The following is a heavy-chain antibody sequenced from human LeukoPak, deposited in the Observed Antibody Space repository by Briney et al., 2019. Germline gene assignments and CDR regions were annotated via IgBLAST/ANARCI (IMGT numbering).Heavy chain of an antibody. Sequence: GGPLRLSCAASGFTFSSYSMNWVRQAPGKGLEWVSSISSSSSYIYYADSVKGRFTISRDNAKNSLYLQMNSLRAEDTAVYYCAREEIAAAAFDYWGQGTLVTVSS. CDR3: AREEIAAAAFDY. V-gene: IGHV3-21*01. CDR2: ISSSSSYI. CDR1: GFTFSSYS. D-gene: IGHD6-13*01. J-gene: IGHJ4*02.